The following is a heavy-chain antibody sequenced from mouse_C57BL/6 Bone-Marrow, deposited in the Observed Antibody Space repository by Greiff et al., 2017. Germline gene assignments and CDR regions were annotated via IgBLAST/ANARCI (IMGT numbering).Heavy chain of an antibody. V-gene: IGHV1-69*01. Sequence: QVQLKESGAELVMPGASVKLSCKASGYTFTSYWMHWVKQRPGKGLEWIGEIDPSDSYTNYNQKFKGKSTLTVDKSSSTAYMQLSSLTSEDSAVYYCARRGAYWGQGTLVTVSA. CDR1: GYTFTSYW. CDR2: IDPSDSYT. J-gene: IGHJ3*01. CDR3: ARRGAY.